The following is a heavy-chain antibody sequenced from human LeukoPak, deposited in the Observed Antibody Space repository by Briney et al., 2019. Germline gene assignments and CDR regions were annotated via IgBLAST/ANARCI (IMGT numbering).Heavy chain of an antibody. CDR2: INPNSGGT. V-gene: IGHV1-2*06. CDR1: GYTFTGYY. D-gene: IGHD6-13*01. Sequence: GASVKVSCKASGYTFTGYYMHWVRQAPGQGLEWMGRINPNSGGTNYAQKFQGRVTMTRDTSISTAYMELSRLRSDDTAVYYCARADFIAAAHRVLGYYMDVWGKGTTVTVS. CDR3: ARADFIAAAHRVLGYYMDV. J-gene: IGHJ6*03.